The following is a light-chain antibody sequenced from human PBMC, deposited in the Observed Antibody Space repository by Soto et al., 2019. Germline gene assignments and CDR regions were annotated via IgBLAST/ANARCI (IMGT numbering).Light chain of an antibody. Sequence: EIVMTQSPATLSVSPGAGAPLSCRARQSLSTNLAWYQQKPGQAPRLLIYGASSRATGVSARFSGSGSGTEFTLTISSLQSEDFAVYYCQQYHYWWTFGQGTRLEIK. V-gene: IGKV3-15*01. J-gene: IGKJ5*01. CDR3: QQYHYWWT. CDR1: QSLSTN. CDR2: GAS.